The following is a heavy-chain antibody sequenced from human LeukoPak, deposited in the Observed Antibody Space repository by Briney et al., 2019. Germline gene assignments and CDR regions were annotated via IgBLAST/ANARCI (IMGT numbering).Heavy chain of an antibody. Sequence: ASVKVSCKASGYTFTSYYMHWVRQAPGQGLEWMGIINPSGGSTSYAQKFQGRVTMTRDMSTSTVYMGLSSLRSEDTAVYYCARGEVDYYGSSLFDYWGQGTLVTVSS. CDR2: INPSGGST. CDR1: GYTFTSYY. V-gene: IGHV1-46*01. CDR3: ARGEVDYYGSSLFDY. D-gene: IGHD3-22*01. J-gene: IGHJ4*02.